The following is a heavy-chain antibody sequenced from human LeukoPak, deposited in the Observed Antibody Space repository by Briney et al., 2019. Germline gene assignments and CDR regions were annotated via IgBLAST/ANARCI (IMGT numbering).Heavy chain of an antibody. J-gene: IGHJ4*02. CDR1: GFTFSSYG. CDR3: ARDGVAYCGGDCYPHDY. Sequence: PGGSLRLSCAASGFTFSSYGMHWVRQAPGKGLEWVAVIWYDGSNKYYADSVKGRFTISRDNSKNTLYLQMNSLRAEDTAVYYCARDGVAYCGGDCYPHDYWGQRTLVTVSS. V-gene: IGHV3-33*01. D-gene: IGHD2-21*02. CDR2: IWYDGSNK.